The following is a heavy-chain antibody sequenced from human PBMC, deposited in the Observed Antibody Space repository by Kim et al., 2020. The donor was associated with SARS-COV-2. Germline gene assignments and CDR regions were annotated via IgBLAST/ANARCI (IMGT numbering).Heavy chain of an antibody. CDR3: AKIGRGSSSY. V-gene: IGHV3-30*18. CDR2: ISYDGSNK. D-gene: IGHD6-6*01. Sequence: GGSLRLSCAASGFTFSSYGMHWVRQAPGKGLEWVAVISYDGSNKYYADSVKGRFTISRDNSKNTLYLQMNSLRAEDTAVYYCAKIGRGSSSYWGQGTLVTVSS. J-gene: IGHJ4*02. CDR1: GFTFSSYG.